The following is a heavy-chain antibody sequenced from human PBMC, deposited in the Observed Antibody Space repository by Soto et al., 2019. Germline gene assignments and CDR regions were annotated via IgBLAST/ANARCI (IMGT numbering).Heavy chain of an antibody. CDR3: ARLGGGYCSSTSCPYNWFDP. CDR1: GFTFTRYS. Sequence: GGSLRLSCAASGFTFTRYSMNRVRQAPGKGLEWVSSISSTTNYIYYGDSMKGRFTISRDDAKNSLYLQMNSLRDEDTAVYYCARLGGGYCSSTSCPYNWFDPWGQGTLVTVSS. CDR2: ISSTTNYI. J-gene: IGHJ5*02. V-gene: IGHV3-21*06. D-gene: IGHD2-2*01.